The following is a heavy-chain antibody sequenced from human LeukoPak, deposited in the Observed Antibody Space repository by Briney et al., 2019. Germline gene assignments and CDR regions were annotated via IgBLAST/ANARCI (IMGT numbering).Heavy chain of an antibody. V-gene: IGHV4-59*01. Sequence: SAETLSLTCTASGGSISSDYGSWIRQPPGKGLELIGYMYDSGSTKYNPSLKSRVTISVDTSKNQFSLRLSSVTAGDTAVYYCARHGGSYTFDFWGQGVLVTVSS. CDR1: GGSISSDY. CDR3: ARHGGSYTFDF. J-gene: IGHJ4*02. CDR2: MYDSGST. D-gene: IGHD1-26*01.